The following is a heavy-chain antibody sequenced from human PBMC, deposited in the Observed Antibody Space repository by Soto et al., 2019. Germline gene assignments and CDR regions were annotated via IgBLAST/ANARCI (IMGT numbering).Heavy chain of an antibody. D-gene: IGHD3-10*02. Sequence: GGSLRLSCAASGFTFSSYNMHWVRQAPGKGLDWVAVITYDGSNKYYADSVKGRFTISRDNSKNTLYLQMNSLRADDTAVYYCVADYVATDTFDIWGQGTMVTVS. V-gene: IGHV3-30*03. CDR1: GFTFSSYN. CDR3: VADYVATDTFDI. J-gene: IGHJ3*02. CDR2: ITYDGSNK.